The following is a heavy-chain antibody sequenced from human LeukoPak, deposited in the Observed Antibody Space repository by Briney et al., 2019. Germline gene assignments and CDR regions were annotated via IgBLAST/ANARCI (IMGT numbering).Heavy chain of an antibody. Sequence: PGGSLRLSCAASGFTFSSYEMNWVRQAPGKGLEWVSYISSSGSTIYYADSVKGRFTISRDNSKNTLYLQMNSLRAEDTAVYYCAKVGSGNMVRGGRVPFDYWGQGTLVTVSS. D-gene: IGHD3-10*01. CDR3: AKVGSGNMVRGGRVPFDY. CDR1: GFTFSSYE. J-gene: IGHJ4*02. CDR2: ISSSGSTI. V-gene: IGHV3-48*03.